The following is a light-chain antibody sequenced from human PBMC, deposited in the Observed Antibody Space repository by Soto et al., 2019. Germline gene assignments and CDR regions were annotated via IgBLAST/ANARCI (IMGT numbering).Light chain of an antibody. CDR2: GAS. Sequence: EIVLTQSPDTLPLSPGESATLSCRASQSVSSNYLAWYQQKPGRAPRLLMYGASSRATGIPDRFSGSGSGTDFTLTISRLEPEDFAVFYCQQYDNSVTFGQGTRLEIE. CDR1: QSVSSNY. CDR3: QQYDNSVT. V-gene: IGKV3-20*01. J-gene: IGKJ5*01.